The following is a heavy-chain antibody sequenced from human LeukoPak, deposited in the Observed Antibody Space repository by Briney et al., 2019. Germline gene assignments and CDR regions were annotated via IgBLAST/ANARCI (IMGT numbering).Heavy chain of an antibody. D-gene: IGHD3-10*01. J-gene: IGHJ4*02. CDR1: GYTFTCYG. CDR3: ARDTGEIGLRRPVDY. Sequence: GASVKVSCKASGYTFTCYGISWVRQAPGQGLEWMGWISAYNGNTNYAQKLQGRVTMTTDTSTSTAYMELRSLRSDDTAVYYCARDTGEIGLRRPVDYWGQGTLVTVSS. V-gene: IGHV1-18*01. CDR2: ISAYNGNT.